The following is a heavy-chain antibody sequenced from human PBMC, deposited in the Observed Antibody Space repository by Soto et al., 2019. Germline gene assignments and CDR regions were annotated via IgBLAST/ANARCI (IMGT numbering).Heavy chain of an antibody. J-gene: IGHJ4*02. D-gene: IGHD3-22*01. Sequence: SVKVSCKASGFTFTSSAMQWVRQARGQRLEWIGGIVVGSGNTNYAQKFQERVTITTDISTSTAYMELSSLRSEDTAVYYCARELRYYYDSSGYYRLDYWGQGTLVTVSS. V-gene: IGHV1-58*02. CDR2: IVVGSGNT. CDR3: ARELRYYYDSSGYYRLDY. CDR1: GFTFTSSA.